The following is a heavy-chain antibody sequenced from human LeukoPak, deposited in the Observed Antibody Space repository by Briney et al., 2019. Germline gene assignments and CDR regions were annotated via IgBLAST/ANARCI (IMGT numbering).Heavy chain of an antibody. CDR2: IIPIFGTA. Sequence: GSSVKVSCKASGGTFSSYAISWVRQAPGQGLEWMGGIIPIFGTANYAQKFQGRVTMTRDTSTSTVYMELSSLRSEDTAVYYCASIAVAGTSNLDYWGQGTLVTVSS. D-gene: IGHD6-19*01. V-gene: IGHV1-69*05. CDR1: GGTFSSYA. J-gene: IGHJ4*02. CDR3: ASIAVAGTSNLDY.